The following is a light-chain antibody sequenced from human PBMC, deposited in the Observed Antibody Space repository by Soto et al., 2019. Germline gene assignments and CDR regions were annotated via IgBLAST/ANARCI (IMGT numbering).Light chain of an antibody. V-gene: IGKV3-20*01. Sequence: EIVLTQSPGILSLSPGQRATLSCRATQSVASNYLAWYQQKPGQAPRLLIFGASNRATGIPDRFSGSGSGTDFTLLISRLEPEDFAVYYCQQYGTSRWTFGQGTKVEIK. CDR1: QSVASNY. J-gene: IGKJ1*01. CDR2: GAS. CDR3: QQYGTSRWT.